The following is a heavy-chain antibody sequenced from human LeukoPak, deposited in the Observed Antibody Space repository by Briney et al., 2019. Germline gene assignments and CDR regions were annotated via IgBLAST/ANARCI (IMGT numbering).Heavy chain of an antibody. Sequence: GASVKVSCKASGYTFTGYYMHWVRQAPGQGLEWMGWINPNSGGTNYAQKLQGRVTMTTDTSTSTAYMELRSLRSDDTAVYYCARGPLDYGDYGYGMDVWGQGTTVTVSS. CDR2: INPNSGGT. CDR3: ARGPLDYGDYGYGMDV. V-gene: IGHV1-2*02. J-gene: IGHJ6*02. CDR1: GYTFTGYY. D-gene: IGHD4-17*01.